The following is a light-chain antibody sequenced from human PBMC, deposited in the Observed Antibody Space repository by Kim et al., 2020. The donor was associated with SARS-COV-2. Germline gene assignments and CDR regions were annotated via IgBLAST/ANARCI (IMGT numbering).Light chain of an antibody. CDR1: NIGSKS. J-gene: IGLJ2*01. CDR2: DDS. Sequence: SYELTQPPSVSVAPGKTARITCGGNNIGSKSVHWYQQKPGQAPVLVVYDDSDRRSGIPERFSGSNSGNTATLTISRVEAGDEADYYCQVWDSSSDHVVFGGGTQLTVL. CDR3: QVWDSSSDHVV. V-gene: IGLV3-21*03.